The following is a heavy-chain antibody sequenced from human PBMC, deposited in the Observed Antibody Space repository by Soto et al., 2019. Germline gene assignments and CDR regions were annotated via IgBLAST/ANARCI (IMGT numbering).Heavy chain of an antibody. CDR3: AKGYSGYDSPRRVWYYYGMDV. J-gene: IGHJ6*02. CDR2: IIPIFGTA. D-gene: IGHD5-12*01. V-gene: IGHV1-69*01. Sequence: QVQLVQSGAEVQKPGSSVKVSCKASGGTFSSYAISWVRQAPGQGLEWMGGIIPIFGTANYAQKFQGRVTITADESTSTAYMELSSLRSEDTAVYYCAKGYSGYDSPRRVWYYYGMDVWGQGTTVTVSS. CDR1: GGTFSSYA.